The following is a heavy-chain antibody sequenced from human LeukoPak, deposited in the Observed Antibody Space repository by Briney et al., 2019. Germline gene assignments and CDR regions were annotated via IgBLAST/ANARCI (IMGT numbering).Heavy chain of an antibody. Sequence: SSETLSLTCTVSGYSISSGYYWGWIRQPPGKGLEWIGSIYYSGSTYYNPSLKSRVTISVDTSKNQFSLKLSSVTAADTAVYHCASLGQRWPPNIIDYWGQGTLVTVSS. CDR1: GYSISSGYY. CDR2: IYYSGST. D-gene: IGHD5-24*01. V-gene: IGHV4-38-2*02. J-gene: IGHJ4*02. CDR3: ASLGQRWPPNIIDY.